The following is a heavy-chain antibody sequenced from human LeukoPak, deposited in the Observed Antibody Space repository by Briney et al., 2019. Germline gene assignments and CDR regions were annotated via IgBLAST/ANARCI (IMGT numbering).Heavy chain of an antibody. CDR1: GGTFSSYA. CDR3: ARSPYCTSTSCYGAGTINY. D-gene: IGHD2-2*01. V-gene: IGHV1-69*04. CDR2: IIPILGIA. Sequence: ASVKVSCKASGGTFSSYAISWVRQAPGQGLEWMGRIIPILGIANYAQKFQGRVTITADKSTSTAYMELSSLRSEDTAVYYCARSPYCTSTSCYGAGTINYWGQGSLVIVSS. J-gene: IGHJ4*02.